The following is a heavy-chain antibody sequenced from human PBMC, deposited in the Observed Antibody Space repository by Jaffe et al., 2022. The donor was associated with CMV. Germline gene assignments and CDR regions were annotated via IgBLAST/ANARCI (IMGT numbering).Heavy chain of an antibody. V-gene: IGHV4-34*01. D-gene: IGHD5-12*01. CDR1: GGSFSTYY. CDR3: ARGQWLRSPPTYFYYYMDV. J-gene: IGHJ6*03. CDR2: INHSGST. Sequence: QVQLQQWGAGLLKPSETLSLTCAVYGGSFSTYYWTWIRQSPGKGLEWIGEINHSGSTNYNPSLKSRVTISVDTSKNQFSLKLSSVTAADTAVYYCARGQWLRSPPTYFYYYMDVWGKGTTVTVSS.